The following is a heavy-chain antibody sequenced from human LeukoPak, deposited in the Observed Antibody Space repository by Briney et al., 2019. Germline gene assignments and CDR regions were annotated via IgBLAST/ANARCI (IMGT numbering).Heavy chain of an antibody. Sequence: GGSLRLSCTASGFTVSNNYMSWVRQAPGKGLEWVSLIYSDGSTYYGDSVKGRFTISRENSKNTLYLQMNSLRAEDTDVYYCARHSGSYYIPGDYWGQGTLVTVSS. CDR3: ARHSGSYYIPGDY. V-gene: IGHV3-53*01. D-gene: IGHD1-26*01. CDR2: IYSDGST. CDR1: GFTVSNNY. J-gene: IGHJ4*02.